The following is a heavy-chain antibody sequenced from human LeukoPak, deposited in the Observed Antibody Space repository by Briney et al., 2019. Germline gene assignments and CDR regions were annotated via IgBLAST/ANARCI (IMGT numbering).Heavy chain of an antibody. D-gene: IGHD3-10*01. Sequence: GGSLRLSCAASGFAVTYSYMTWIRQAPGKGLEGLSFIYSDGSTYYADSVKGRFTISRDNSENTLYLQMNTLTAEDTAVYYCARAGTFGSYDAFDIWGLGTMVTVSS. J-gene: IGHJ3*02. CDR1: GFAVTYSY. CDR2: IYSDGST. CDR3: ARAGTFGSYDAFDI. V-gene: IGHV3-53*01.